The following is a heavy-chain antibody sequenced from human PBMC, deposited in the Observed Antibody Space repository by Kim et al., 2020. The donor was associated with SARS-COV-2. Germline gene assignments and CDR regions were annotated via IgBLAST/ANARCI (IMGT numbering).Heavy chain of an antibody. Sequence: GGSLRLSCAASGFTFSSYGMHWVRQAPGKGLEWVAVISYDGSNKYYADSVKGRFTISRDNSKNTLYLQMNSLRAEDTAVYYCAKDLIPLPPTGDPLWGFIPSFDYWGQGTLVTVSS. V-gene: IGHV3-30*18. D-gene: IGHD3-16*01. CDR3: AKDLIPLPPTGDPLWGFIPSFDY. CDR2: ISYDGSNK. CDR1: GFTFSSYG. J-gene: IGHJ4*02.